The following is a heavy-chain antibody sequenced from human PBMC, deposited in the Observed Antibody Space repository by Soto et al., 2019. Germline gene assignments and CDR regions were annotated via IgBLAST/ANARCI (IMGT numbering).Heavy chain of an antibody. J-gene: IGHJ4*02. CDR1: GFTFSNYG. Sequence: QVQLVESGGVVVQPGRSLRLSCAASGFTFSNYGMHWVRQAPGKGLERVAVIWYDGSNKYYADSVKGRFTISRDNSKNKVDLKMNSLRAEDTAVYYCAKDSLGTYGSSDYFDYWGQGTLVTVSS. CDR2: IWYDGSNK. V-gene: IGHV3-33*06. D-gene: IGHD3-10*01. CDR3: AKDSLGTYGSSDYFDY.